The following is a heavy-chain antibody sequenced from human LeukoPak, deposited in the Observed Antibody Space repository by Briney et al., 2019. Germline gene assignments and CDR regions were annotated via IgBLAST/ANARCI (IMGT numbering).Heavy chain of an antibody. CDR2: IYYSGST. D-gene: IGHD2-2*01. J-gene: IGHJ5*02. V-gene: IGHV4-39*07. Sequence: PSETLSLTCTVSGGSISSSSYYWGWIRQPPGKGLEWIGSIYYSGSTYYNPSLKSRVTISVDTSKNQFSLKLSSVTAADTAVYYCARGGCSSTSCYKTQNWFDPWGQGTLVTVSS. CDR3: ARGGCSSTSCYKTQNWFDP. CDR1: GGSISSSSYY.